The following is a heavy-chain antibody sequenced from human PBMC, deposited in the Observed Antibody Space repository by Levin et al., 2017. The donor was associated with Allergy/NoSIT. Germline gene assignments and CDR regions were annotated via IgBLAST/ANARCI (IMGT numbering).Heavy chain of an antibody. CDR2: IKQDGSEK. Sequence: QTGGSLRLSCAASGFTFSNYWMSWVRQAPGKGLEWVANIKQDGSEKYSVDSVKGRFTISRDNAKNSLFLQMSGLRAEDTAVYFCARLRCTSTSCFFDYWGQGTLVTVSS. V-gene: IGHV3-7*01. CDR3: ARLRCTSTSCFFDY. D-gene: IGHD2-2*01. CDR1: GFTFSNYW. J-gene: IGHJ4*02.